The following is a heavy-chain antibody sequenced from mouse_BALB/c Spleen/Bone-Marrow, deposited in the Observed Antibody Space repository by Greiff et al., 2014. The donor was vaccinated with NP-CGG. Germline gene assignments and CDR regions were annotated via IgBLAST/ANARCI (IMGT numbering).Heavy chain of an antibody. J-gene: IGHJ4*01. CDR3: ARAYYVNYDAMDY. D-gene: IGHD2-10*01. Sequence: VQLQQSGAELMKPGASMKISCKATGYTFSSYWIEWVKQRPGHGLEWTGEILPGSGSTNYNERFKGKATFTADTSSNTAYMQLSSLTSEDSAVYYCARAYYVNYDAMDYWGQGTSVTVSS. V-gene: IGHV1-9*01. CDR2: ILPGSGST. CDR1: GYTFSSYW.